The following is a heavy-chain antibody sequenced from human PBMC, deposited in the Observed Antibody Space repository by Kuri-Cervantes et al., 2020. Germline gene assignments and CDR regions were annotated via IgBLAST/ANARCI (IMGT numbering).Heavy chain of an antibody. CDR3: TTLLTR. CDR2: IKSKRDGGTT. V-gene: IGHV3-15*01. D-gene: IGHD2-8*02. CDR1: GFTFSNAW. Sequence: GESLKISCVPSGFTFSNAWMSWVRQAPGKGLEWVGRIKSKRDGGTTDYAAPVKGRFTISRDDSKNTLYLQMNSLKTEDTAVYYCTTLLTRWGQGTLVTVSS. J-gene: IGHJ4*02.